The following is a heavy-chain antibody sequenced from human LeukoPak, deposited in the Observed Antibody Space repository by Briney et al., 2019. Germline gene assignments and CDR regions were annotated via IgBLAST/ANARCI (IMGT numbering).Heavy chain of an antibody. D-gene: IGHD3-3*01. Sequence: SETLSLTCTVSGGSISSSSYYWGWIRQPPGKGLEWIGRIYYSGSTYYNPSLKSRVSISVDTSKNQFSLKLSSVTAADTAVYYCARSITIFGLVNFADYWGQGTLVTVSS. J-gene: IGHJ4*02. CDR1: GGSISSSSYY. V-gene: IGHV4-39*01. CDR2: IYYSGST. CDR3: ARSITIFGLVNFADY.